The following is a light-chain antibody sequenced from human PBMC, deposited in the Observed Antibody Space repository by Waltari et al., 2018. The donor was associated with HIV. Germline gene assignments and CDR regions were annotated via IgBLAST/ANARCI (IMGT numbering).Light chain of an antibody. V-gene: IGKV1-9*01. CDR3: QQLHTYPFT. CDR1: QAITSY. Sequence: DIQLTQSPSFMSASVGDRVTITCRASQAITSYLACYQQKLGKAPKLLIYSASTLERGVPSRFSGGGSETEFSLTSSSLQPEDSATYSCQQLHTYPFTFGQGTKLEIK. J-gene: IGKJ2*01. CDR2: SAS.